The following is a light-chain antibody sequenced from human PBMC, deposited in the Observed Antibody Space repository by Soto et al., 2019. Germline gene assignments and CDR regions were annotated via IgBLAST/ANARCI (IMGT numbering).Light chain of an antibody. J-gene: IGKJ1*01. CDR1: QSISSY. Sequence: DIQMTQSPSSLSASVGDRVTITCRASQSISSYLNWYQQKPGKAPKLLIYAASSLQSGVPSRFSGSGSGTDFTFTSSSLQPEDFATYDCQQSSSTTRPFGQGTEVYIX. V-gene: IGKV1-39*01. CDR2: AAS. CDR3: QQSSSTTRP.